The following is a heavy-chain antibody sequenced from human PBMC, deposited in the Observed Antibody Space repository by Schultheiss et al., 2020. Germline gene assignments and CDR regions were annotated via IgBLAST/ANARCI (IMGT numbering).Heavy chain of an antibody. CDR3: ARVVVGTIFGVAEYFDY. Sequence: SQTLSLTCTVSGGSVSSGSYYWSWIRQPPGKGLEWIGYIYYSGSTNYNPSLKSRVTISVDTSKNQFSLKLSSVTAADTAVYYCARVVVGTIFGVAEYFDYWGQGTLVTVSS. V-gene: IGHV4-61*01. CDR1: GGSVSSGSYY. D-gene: IGHD3-3*01. J-gene: IGHJ4*02. CDR2: IYYSGST.